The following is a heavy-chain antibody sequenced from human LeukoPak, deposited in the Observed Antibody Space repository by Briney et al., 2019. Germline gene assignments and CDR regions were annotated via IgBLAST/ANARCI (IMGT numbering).Heavy chain of an antibody. J-gene: IGHJ4*02. CDR1: GFTFTNSA. D-gene: IGHD1-1*01. V-gene: IGHV1-58*01. CDR3: AAGNWYEFDY. CDR2: IVVGSGNT. Sequence: SVKVSCKASGFTFTNSAVQWVRQARGQRLEWIGWIVVGSGNTNYAQKFQERVTNTRDMSTSTAYMGVSSLRSEDTAVYCCAAGNWYEFDYWGQGTLVTVSS.